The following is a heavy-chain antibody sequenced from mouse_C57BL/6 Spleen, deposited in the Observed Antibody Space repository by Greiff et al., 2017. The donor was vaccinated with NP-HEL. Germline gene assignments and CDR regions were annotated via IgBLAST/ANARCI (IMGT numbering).Heavy chain of an antibody. J-gene: IGHJ1*03. Sequence: VQLQQPGAELVMPGASVKLSCKASGYTFTSYWMHWVKQRPGQGLEWIGEIDPSDSYTNYNQKFKGKSTLTVDKPSSTAYMQLSSLTSEDSAVYYCASYYYGSDWYFDVWGTGTTVTVSS. V-gene: IGHV1-69*01. D-gene: IGHD1-1*01. CDR1: GYTFTSYW. CDR2: IDPSDSYT. CDR3: ASYYYGSDWYFDV.